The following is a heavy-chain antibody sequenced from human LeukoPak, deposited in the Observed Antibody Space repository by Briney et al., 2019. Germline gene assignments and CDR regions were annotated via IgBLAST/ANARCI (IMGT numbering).Heavy chain of an antibody. Sequence: GRSLRLSCAASGFTFSTYAMHWVREAPGKGLQWVALISYDGSDKQYADSVKGRFTISRDNSKNTLYMQMNSLRGDDTAVYYCARPREQWLVVAFDIWGQGTMVTASS. CDR3: ARPREQWLVVAFDI. V-gene: IGHV3-30-3*01. J-gene: IGHJ3*02. D-gene: IGHD6-19*01. CDR2: ISYDGSDK. CDR1: GFTFSTYA.